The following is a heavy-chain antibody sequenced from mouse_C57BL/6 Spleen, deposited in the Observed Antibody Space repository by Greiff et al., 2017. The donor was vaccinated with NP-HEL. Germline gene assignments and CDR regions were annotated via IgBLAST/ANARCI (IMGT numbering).Heavy chain of an antibody. J-gene: IGHJ3*01. CDR3: ARSGSSGWAY. CDR2: IDPSDSET. CDR1: GYTFTSYW. V-gene: IGHV1-52*01. D-gene: IGHD3-2*02. Sequence: QVQLQQPGAELVRPGYSVKLSCKASGYTFTSYWMHWVKQRPIQGLEWIGNIDPSDSETHYNQKFKDKATLTVDKSSSTAYMQLSSLTSEDSAVYYCARSGSSGWAYWGQGTLVTVSA.